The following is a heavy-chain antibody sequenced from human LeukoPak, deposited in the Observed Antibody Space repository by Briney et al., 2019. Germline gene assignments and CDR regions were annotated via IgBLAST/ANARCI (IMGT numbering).Heavy chain of an antibody. CDR3: ASTPGSSGWYPYYFDY. D-gene: IGHD6-19*01. V-gene: IGHV4-34*01. Sequence: PSETLSLTCAVYGGSFSGYYWSWIRQPPGKGLEWIGEINHSGSTNYNPSLKSRVTISVDTSKNQFSLKLSSVTAADTAVYYCASTPGSSGWYPYYFDYWGQGTLVTVSS. CDR1: GGSFSGYY. CDR2: INHSGST. J-gene: IGHJ4*02.